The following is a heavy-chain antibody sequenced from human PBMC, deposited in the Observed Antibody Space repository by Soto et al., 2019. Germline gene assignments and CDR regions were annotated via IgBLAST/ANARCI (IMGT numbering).Heavy chain of an antibody. D-gene: IGHD3-10*01. CDR1: GGSFSGYY. J-gene: IGHJ5*02. Sequence: QVQLQQWGAGLLKPSETLSLTCAVYGGSFSGYYWSWIRQPPGKGLEWIGEINHSGSTNYNPSLKGRVTISVDTSKTQFSRKLSSVTAADTAVYYCARGPSYYSQANWFDPWGQGTLVTVSS. CDR3: ARGPSYYSQANWFDP. V-gene: IGHV4-34*01. CDR2: INHSGST.